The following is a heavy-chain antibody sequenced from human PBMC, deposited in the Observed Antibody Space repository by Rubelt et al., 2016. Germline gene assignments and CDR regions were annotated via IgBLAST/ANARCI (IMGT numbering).Heavy chain of an antibody. D-gene: IGHD2/OR15-2a*01. J-gene: IGHJ4*02. CDR1: GYTFTGYY. CDR3: VRENWYYDN. Sequence: QVQLVQSGTEVKKPGASVKVSCKASGYTFTGYYMHWVRQAPGPGLGWMGWTNPNSADTNYAQKFQARVTMTKGASISAAYMGRSRLRSDDTADYYCVRENWYYDNWGQGTLVTVSS. CDR2: TNPNSADT. V-gene: IGHV1-2*02.